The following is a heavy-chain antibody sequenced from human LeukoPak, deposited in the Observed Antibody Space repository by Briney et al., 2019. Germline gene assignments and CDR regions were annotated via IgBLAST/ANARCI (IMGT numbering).Heavy chain of an antibody. J-gene: IGHJ4*02. Sequence: ASVTVSCKASGYTFTNFYMHWVRQAPGQGLEWMGWINPNSGGTNYAQKFQGRVTMTRDTSISTAYMELSRLRSDDTAVYYCARVDLSYYYDSSGYYGAYFDYWGQGTLVTVSS. CDR2: INPNSGGT. CDR3: ARVDLSYYYDSSGYYGAYFDY. CDR1: GYTFTNFY. D-gene: IGHD3-22*01. V-gene: IGHV1-2*02.